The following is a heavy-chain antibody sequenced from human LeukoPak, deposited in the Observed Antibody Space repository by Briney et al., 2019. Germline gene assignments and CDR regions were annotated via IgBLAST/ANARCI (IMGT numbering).Heavy chain of an antibody. D-gene: IGHD6-13*01. CDR2: IIPIFGTA. CDR3: AREGSSWYGDY. CDR1: GGTFSSYT. V-gene: IGHV1-69*05. J-gene: IGHJ4*02. Sequence: SVEVSCKASGGTFSSYTISWVRQAPGQGLEWMGRIIPIFGTANYAQKFQGRVTITTDESTSTAYMELSSLRSEDTAVYYCAREGSSWYGDYWGQGTLVTVSS.